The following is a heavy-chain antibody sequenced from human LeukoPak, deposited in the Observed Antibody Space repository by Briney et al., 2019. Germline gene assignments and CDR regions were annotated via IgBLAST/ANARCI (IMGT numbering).Heavy chain of an antibody. J-gene: IGHJ4*02. V-gene: IGHV3-49*03. D-gene: IGHD3-22*01. CDR3: TGAGIVVVIGSIDY. CDR1: GFTFGDYA. CDR2: IRSKAYGGTT. Sequence: GGSLRLSCTASGFTFGDYAMSWFRQAPGKGLEWVGFIRSKAYGGTTEYAASVKGRFTISRDDSKSIAYLQMNSLKTEDTAVYYCTGAGIVVVIGSIDYWGQGTLVTVSS.